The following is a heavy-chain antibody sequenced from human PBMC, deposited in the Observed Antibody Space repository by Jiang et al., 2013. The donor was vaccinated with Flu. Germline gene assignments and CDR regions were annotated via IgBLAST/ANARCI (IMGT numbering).Heavy chain of an antibody. CDR2: ISAYNGDR. CDR3: ATDYDFIWGA. Sequence: QLVESGDEVKKPGASVKVSCKASGYTDTSYGISWVRQAPGQGLEWMGWISAYNGDRNYAQKFQGRVTVTTDTSTSTAYLELRSLRSDDTAMYYCATDYDFIWGAWGQGTLVTVAS. D-gene: IGHD3-16*01. J-gene: IGHJ5*02. CDR1: GYTDTSYG. V-gene: IGHV1-18*01.